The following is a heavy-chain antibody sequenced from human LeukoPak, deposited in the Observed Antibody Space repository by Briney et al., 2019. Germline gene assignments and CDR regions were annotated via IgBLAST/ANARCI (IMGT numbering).Heavy chain of an antibody. CDR2: ISGSGGAP. V-gene: IGHV3-23*01. CDR1: GFTFSTYA. J-gene: IGHJ4*02. Sequence: PPGSLRPSCAASGFTFSTYAMNWVRQAPGKGLEWVSTISGSGGAPHYADSVKGRFTISRDNSKNTLHLQMNSLGAEDTAVYYCAKGGDLITYFDYWGQGTLVTVSS. D-gene: IGHD3-16*01. CDR3: AKGGDLITYFDY.